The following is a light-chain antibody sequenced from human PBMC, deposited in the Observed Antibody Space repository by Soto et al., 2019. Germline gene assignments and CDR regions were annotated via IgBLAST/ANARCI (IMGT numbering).Light chain of an antibody. V-gene: IGKV3-15*01. CDR2: GAS. CDR3: QESNNWPRLHPPMLT. CDR1: QSVSSD. J-gene: IGKJ4*01. Sequence: EIVMTQSPATLSVSPGERATLSCSASQSVSSDLAWYQQKPGQAPRRLIYGASTSATGIPARFSGSGSGTECTLTISSRQSDDFAVYYWQESNNWPRLHPPMLTFGGGTKVAIK.